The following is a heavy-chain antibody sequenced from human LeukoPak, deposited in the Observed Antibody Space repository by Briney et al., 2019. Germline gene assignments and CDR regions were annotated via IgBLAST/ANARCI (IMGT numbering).Heavy chain of an antibody. CDR1: GFTFSSYE. CDR3: ARDTLGEGEDANYAVYYFDY. CDR2: ISSSGSTI. D-gene: IGHD4/OR15-4a*01. V-gene: IGHV3-48*03. J-gene: IGHJ4*02. Sequence: GGSLRLSCAASGFTFSSYEMNWVRQAPGKGLEWVSYISSSGSTIYYADSVKGRFTISRDNAQNSLYLQMNSLRADDTAVYYCARDTLGEGEDANYAVYYFDYWGQGTVVTVSS.